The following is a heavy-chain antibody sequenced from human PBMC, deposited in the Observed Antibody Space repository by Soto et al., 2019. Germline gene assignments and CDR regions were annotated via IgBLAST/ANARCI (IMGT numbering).Heavy chain of an antibody. CDR2: IYHSGST. D-gene: IGHD3-22*01. CDR1: GDSISSGGYS. J-gene: IGHJ6*02. V-gene: IGHV4-30-2*01. CDR3: ARHGYYYDSSGYSYYYGMDV. Sequence: SETLSLTCAVSGDSISSGGYSWSWLRQPPGKGLEWIGNIYHSGSTYYNPSLKSRVTILVDRSKNQFSLKLSSVTAADTAVYYCARHGYYYDSSGYSYYYGMDVWGQGTTVTVSS.